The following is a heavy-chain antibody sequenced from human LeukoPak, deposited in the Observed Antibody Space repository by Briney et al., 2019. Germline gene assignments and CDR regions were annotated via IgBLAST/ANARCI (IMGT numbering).Heavy chain of an antibody. Sequence: GGSLRHSCADSGYTFDDSGLSGVRQTPGKGPEWVSGINWSGGSTGYADSVKGRFTISRDNAKNSLYLQMNSLRAEDTALYYCARVSGGSTSQTTYYYYYYMDVWGKGTTVTVSS. J-gene: IGHJ6*03. V-gene: IGHV3-20*04. CDR1: GYTFDDSG. CDR3: ARVSGGSTSQTTYYYYYYMDV. D-gene: IGHD2-2*01. CDR2: INWSGGST.